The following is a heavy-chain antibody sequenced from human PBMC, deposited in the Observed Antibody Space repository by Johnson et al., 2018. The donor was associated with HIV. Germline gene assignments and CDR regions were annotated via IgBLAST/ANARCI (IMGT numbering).Heavy chain of an antibody. D-gene: IGHD1-26*01. CDR2: IRYDGSNK. V-gene: IGHV3-30*02. J-gene: IGHJ3*02. CDR3: AKDGVLSGTNPDAFDI. Sequence: QVQLVESGGGLVQPGGSLRLSCAASGFTFSSYGMHWVRQAPGKGLEWVAFIRYDGSNKYYADSVKGRFTISRDNSKNTMYLQISSLRAEDTALYYCAKDGVLSGTNPDAFDIWGQGTMVTVSS. CDR1: GFTFSSYG.